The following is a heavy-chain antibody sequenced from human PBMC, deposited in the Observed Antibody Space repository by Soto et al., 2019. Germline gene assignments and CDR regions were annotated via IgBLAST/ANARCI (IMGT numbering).Heavy chain of an antibody. CDR3: TTDRGVGATSFDS. D-gene: IGHD1-26*01. V-gene: IGHV3-15*01. CDR2: IKSKSDGGTT. J-gene: IGHJ4*02. Sequence: EVQLVESGGGLVKPGGSLRLSCAASGFTFSNAWMSWVRQAPGKGLECVGRIKSKSDGGTTDYAAPVKGKFSISRDDSRNTLYLQMNSLETEDTAVYYCTTDRGVGATSFDSWGQGTLVTVSS. CDR1: GFTFSNAW.